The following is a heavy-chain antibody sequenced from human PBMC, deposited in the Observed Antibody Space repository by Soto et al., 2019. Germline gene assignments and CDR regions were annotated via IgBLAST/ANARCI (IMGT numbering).Heavy chain of an antibody. Sequence: ASVKVSCKASGYTFTSYAMHWVRQAPGQRLEWMGWINAGNGNTKYSQKFQGRVTITRDTSASTAYMELSSLRSEDTAVYYCARDEQQLVHADYWGQGTLVTVSS. V-gene: IGHV1-3*01. CDR1: GYTFTSYA. CDR2: INAGNGNT. CDR3: ARDEQQLVHADY. D-gene: IGHD6-13*01. J-gene: IGHJ4*02.